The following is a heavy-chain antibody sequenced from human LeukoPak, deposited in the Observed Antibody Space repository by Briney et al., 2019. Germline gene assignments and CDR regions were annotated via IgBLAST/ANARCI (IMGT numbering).Heavy chain of an antibody. CDR2: ISGSGGST. CDR1: GFTFSSYA. Sequence: PGGSLRLSCAASGFTFSSYAMSWVRQAPGKGLEWVSAISGSGGSTYYADSVKGRFNISRDNSKNTLYLQMNSLRAEDTAVYYCAKAPQDSSGYYLWVFDYCGQGTLVTVSS. V-gene: IGHV3-23*01. D-gene: IGHD3-22*01. J-gene: IGHJ4*02. CDR3: AKAPQDSSGYYLWVFDY.